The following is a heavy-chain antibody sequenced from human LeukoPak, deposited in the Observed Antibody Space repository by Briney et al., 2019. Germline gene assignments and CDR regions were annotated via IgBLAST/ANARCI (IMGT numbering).Heavy chain of an antibody. CDR2: ISSSSSYI. V-gene: IGHV3-21*01. CDR1: GFTFSSYS. Sequence: GGSLRLSCAASGFTFSSYSMNWVRQAPGKGVEWVSSISSSSSYIDYADSVKGGFTISRDNAKNSLYLQMNSLRAEDTAVYYCARDRIQYYYMDVWGKGTTVTVSS. CDR3: ARDRIQYYYMDV. J-gene: IGHJ6*03.